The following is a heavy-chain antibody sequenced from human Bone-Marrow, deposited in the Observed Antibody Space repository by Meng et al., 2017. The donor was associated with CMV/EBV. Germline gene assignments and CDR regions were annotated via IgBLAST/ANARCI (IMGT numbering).Heavy chain of an antibody. CDR1: GYTFTGYY. V-gene: IGHV1-2*02. Sequence: ASVKVSCKASGYTFTGYYMHWVRQAPGQGLEWMGWISPNSGGTNYAQRFQGRVTMTRDTSISTAYMELSGLIPDDTAVYYCARDEGEGYNSTPYYWGQGTLVTVS. J-gene: IGHJ4*02. CDR3: ARDEGEGYNSTPYY. CDR2: ISPNSGGT. D-gene: IGHD5-24*01.